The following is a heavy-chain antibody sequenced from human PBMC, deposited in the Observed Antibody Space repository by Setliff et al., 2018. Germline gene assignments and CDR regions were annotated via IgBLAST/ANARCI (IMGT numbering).Heavy chain of an antibody. V-gene: IGHV1-3*02. J-gene: IGHJ4*02. CDR3: ARGYCDGIGCPAPLYYFDS. D-gene: IGHD2-21*01. CDR2: TIPDNGKT. CDR1: GYTFTTYA. Sequence: GASVKVSCKSSGYTFTTYAMHWLRQAPGQRLEWMGWTIPDNGKTEYSEEFQDRVTFTTDTSATTAYMDLRSLRSDDMAVYYCARGYCDGIGCPAPLYYFDSWGQGTLVTVSS.